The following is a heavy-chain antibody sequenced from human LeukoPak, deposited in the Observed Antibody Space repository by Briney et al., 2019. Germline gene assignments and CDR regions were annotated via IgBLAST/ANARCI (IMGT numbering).Heavy chain of an antibody. CDR1: GFTLSNYW. J-gene: IGHJ6*02. CDR3: ARDYGRSRDYGMDG. D-gene: IGHD3-10*01. Sequence: PGGSLRLSCAASGFTLSNYWMHWVRQAPGKGLVWVSRINADGSSASYADSVKGRFTISRDNAKNTLYLQMNSLRAEDTAMYYCARDYGRSRDYGMDGWGQGTTGTVSS. V-gene: IGHV3-74*01. CDR2: INADGSSA.